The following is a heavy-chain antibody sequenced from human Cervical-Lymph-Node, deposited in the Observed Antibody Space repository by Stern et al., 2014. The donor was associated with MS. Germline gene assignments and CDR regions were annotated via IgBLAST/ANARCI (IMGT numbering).Heavy chain of an antibody. Sequence: VQLVESGAEVKKTGSSVKVSCKASGGTFSSYAISWVRQAPGQGLEWMGGIIPIFGTANYAQKFQGRVTITADESTSTAYMELSSLRSEDTAVYYCASSPPWLQEYWYFDLWGRGTLVTVSS. CDR1: GGTFSSYA. V-gene: IGHV1-69*01. CDR3: ASSPPWLQEYWYFDL. CDR2: IIPIFGTA. D-gene: IGHD5-24*01. J-gene: IGHJ2*01.